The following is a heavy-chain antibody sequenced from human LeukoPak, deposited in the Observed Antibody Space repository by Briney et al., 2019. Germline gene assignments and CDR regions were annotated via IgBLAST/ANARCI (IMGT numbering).Heavy chain of an antibody. Sequence: ASVKVSCKASGYTFTGYYMHWVRQAPGQGLEWMGWINPNSGGTNYAQKLQGRVTVTRDTSISTAYMELSRLRSDDTAVYYCARPLGYCSSTSCSHRWFDPWGQGTLVTVSS. V-gene: IGHV1-2*02. CDR2: INPNSGGT. CDR3: ARPLGYCSSTSCSHRWFDP. CDR1: GYTFTGYY. J-gene: IGHJ5*02. D-gene: IGHD2-2*01.